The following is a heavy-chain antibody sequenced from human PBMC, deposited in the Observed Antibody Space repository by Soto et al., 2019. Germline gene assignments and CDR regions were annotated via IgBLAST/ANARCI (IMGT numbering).Heavy chain of an antibody. J-gene: IGHJ4*02. D-gene: IGHD3-10*01. Sequence: GGSLRLSCAASGFTFDDYAMHWVRQAPGKGLEWVSGISWNSGSIGYADSVKGRFTISRDNAKNSLYLQMNSLRAEDTALYYCAKDIKAYGSGSYYNVWGQGTLVTVSS. V-gene: IGHV3-9*01. CDR1: GFTFDDYA. CDR2: ISWNSGSI. CDR3: AKDIKAYGSGSYYNV.